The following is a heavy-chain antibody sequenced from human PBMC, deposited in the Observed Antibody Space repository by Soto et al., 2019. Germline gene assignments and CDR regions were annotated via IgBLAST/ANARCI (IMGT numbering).Heavy chain of an antibody. CDR2: IYYSGST. CDR1: GGSISSGGYY. V-gene: IGHV4-31*03. J-gene: IGHJ5*02. Sequence: PSETLSLTCTVSGGSISSGGYYWSWIRQHPGKGLEWIGYIYYSGSTYYNPSLKSRVTISVDTSKNQFSLKLSSVTAADTAVYYCARSPGSVTIFGVAATSTRFDPWGQGTLVT. CDR3: ARSPGSVTIFGVAATSTRFDP. D-gene: IGHD3-3*01.